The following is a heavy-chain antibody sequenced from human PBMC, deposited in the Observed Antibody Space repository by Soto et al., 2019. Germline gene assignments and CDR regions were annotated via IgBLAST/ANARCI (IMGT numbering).Heavy chain of an antibody. D-gene: IGHD1-1*01. CDR1: GFTSRNYE. Sequence: EVQLVESGGGFVQPGGSLRLSCAASGFTSRNYEMNWVRKAPGKGLEWVSYISSSGITTYYADFAAGRFTISRDNAKESLYLHLNSLRVEDTAVYDCARYGTRADWWGLGTQFTVSS. CDR2: ISSSGITT. CDR3: ARYGTRADW. V-gene: IGHV3-48*03. J-gene: IGHJ4*02.